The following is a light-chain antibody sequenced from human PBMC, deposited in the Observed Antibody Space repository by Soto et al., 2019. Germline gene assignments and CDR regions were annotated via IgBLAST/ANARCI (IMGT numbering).Light chain of an antibody. CDR1: QSLLSGNGNHY. Sequence: DIVMTQSQVALPVTPGEPASISCRASQSLLSGNGNHYLNWYLQKPGQPPQLLIYLGSTRASGVPDRFSGSGSGADFILKISRVEAEDVGIYYCLQALQTPPTFGQGTRLEI. J-gene: IGKJ5*01. CDR2: LGS. CDR3: LQALQTPPT. V-gene: IGKV2-28*01.